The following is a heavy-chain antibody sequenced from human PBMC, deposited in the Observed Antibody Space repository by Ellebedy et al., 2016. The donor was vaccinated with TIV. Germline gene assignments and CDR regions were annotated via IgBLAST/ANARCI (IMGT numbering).Heavy chain of an antibody. CDR1: GYIFTNYD. V-gene: IGHV1-3*01. CDR2: INAGNGNT. CDR3: ARSVTAIDY. D-gene: IGHD2-21*02. Sequence: AASVKVSCKASGYIFTNYDVHWVRQAPGQRLEWMGWINAGNGNTKHSQKFQGRVTFTRDTSASTAYMELSSLRSEDTAVYYCARSVTAIDYWGQGILVTVSS. J-gene: IGHJ4*02.